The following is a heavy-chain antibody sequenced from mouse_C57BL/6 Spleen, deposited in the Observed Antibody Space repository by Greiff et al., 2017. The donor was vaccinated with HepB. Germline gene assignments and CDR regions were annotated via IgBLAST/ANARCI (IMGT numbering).Heavy chain of an antibody. V-gene: IGHV14-4*01. CDR1: GFNIKDDY. CDR2: IDPENGDT. J-gene: IGHJ1*03. CDR3: TIWYFDV. Sequence: EVQLQQSGAELVRPGASVKLSCTASGFNIKDDYMHWVKQRPEQGLEWIGWIDPENGDTEYASKFQGKATITADTSSNTAYLQRSSLTSEDTAVYYWTIWYFDVWGTGTTVTVSS.